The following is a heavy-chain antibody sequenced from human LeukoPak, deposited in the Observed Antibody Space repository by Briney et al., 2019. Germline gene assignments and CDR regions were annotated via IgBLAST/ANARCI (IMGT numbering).Heavy chain of an antibody. V-gene: IGHV1-2*02. Sequence: ASVTVSCKASGYTFSGYYMHWVRQAPGQGLEWMGWINPNSGGTNYAQKFQGRVTITRDTSISTAYMELTRLRSDDTAVYYCARERGAAAGTGMDVWGQGTTVTVSS. CDR1: GYTFSGYY. CDR2: INPNSGGT. CDR3: ARERGAAAGTGMDV. D-gene: IGHD6-13*01. J-gene: IGHJ6*02.